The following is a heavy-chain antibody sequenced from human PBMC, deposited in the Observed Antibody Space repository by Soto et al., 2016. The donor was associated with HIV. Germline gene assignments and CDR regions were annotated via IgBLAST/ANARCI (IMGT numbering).Heavy chain of an antibody. Sequence: QVQLVQSGAEVKKPGASVKVSCKASGYTFTSYYMHWVRQAPGQGLEWMGIINPSGGSTSYAQKFQGRVTMTRDTSTSTVYMELSSLRSEDTAVYYCAREREYYDSSHLKAFDIWGQGTMVTVSS. CDR1: GYTFTSYY. CDR3: AREREYYDSSHLKAFDI. J-gene: IGHJ3*02. V-gene: IGHV1-46*01. D-gene: IGHD3-22*01. CDR2: INPSGGST.